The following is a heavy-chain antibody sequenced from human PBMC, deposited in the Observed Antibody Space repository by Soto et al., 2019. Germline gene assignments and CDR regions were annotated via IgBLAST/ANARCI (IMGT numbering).Heavy chain of an antibody. J-gene: IGHJ5*02. CDR3: ARMPTFGSLNWFDP. CDR1: GYSFTNND. Sequence: APAKVSCKPSGYSFTNNDVSWVRQATGQGLEWMGWMNPGPGDPGYAQKFQGRVTMTRDISLATAYMELSSLRSDDTAIYYCARMPTFGSLNWFDPLGQGTVVTVSS. D-gene: IGHD3-16*01. V-gene: IGHV1-8*01. CDR2: MNPGPGDP.